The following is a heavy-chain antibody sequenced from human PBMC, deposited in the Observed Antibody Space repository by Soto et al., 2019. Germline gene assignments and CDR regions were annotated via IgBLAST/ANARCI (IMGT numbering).Heavy chain of an antibody. CDR2: ISSSSSTI. CDR1: GFTFSSYS. V-gene: IGHV3-48*01. CDR3: ARGFWSGYGSQDY. J-gene: IGHJ4*02. D-gene: IGHD3-3*01. Sequence: GSLRLSCAASGFTFSSYSMNWVRQAPGKGLEWVSYISSSSSTIYYADSVKGRFTISRDNAKNSLYLQMNSLRAEDTAVYYCARGFWSGYGSQDYWGQGTLVTVSS.